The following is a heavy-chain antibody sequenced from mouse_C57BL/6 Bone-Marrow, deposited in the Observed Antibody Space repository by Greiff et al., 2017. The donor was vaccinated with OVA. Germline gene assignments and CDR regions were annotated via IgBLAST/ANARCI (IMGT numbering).Heavy chain of an antibody. CDR2: ILPGSGST. Sequence: QVQLQQSGAELMKPGASVKLSCKATGYTFTGYWIEWVKQRPGHGLEWIGEILPGSGSTNYNEKFKGKATFTADTSSNTAYMQLSSLTTEDSAIYYCAREQTLLWLRTGYWYFDVWGTGTTVTVSS. J-gene: IGHJ1*03. CDR1: GYTFTGYW. D-gene: IGHD2-2*01. CDR3: AREQTLLWLRTGYWYFDV. V-gene: IGHV1-9*01.